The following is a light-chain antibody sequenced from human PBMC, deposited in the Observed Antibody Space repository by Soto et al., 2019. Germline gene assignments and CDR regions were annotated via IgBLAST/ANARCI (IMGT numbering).Light chain of an antibody. V-gene: IGKV1-9*01. CDR3: QQLNSYPRT. CDR2: AAS. J-gene: IGKJ2*01. CDR1: QGISSY. Sequence: DIQLTQSPSFLSASVGDRVAIICRASQGISSYLAWYQQIPGKAPKLLIYAASTLQSGVPSRFSGSGSGTEFTLTISSLQPEDFATYYCQQLNSYPRTFGQGTKLEFK.